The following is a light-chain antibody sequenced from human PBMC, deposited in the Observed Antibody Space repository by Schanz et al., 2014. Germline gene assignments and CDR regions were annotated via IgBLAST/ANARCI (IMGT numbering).Light chain of an antibody. CDR3: CSYAGSSTWV. V-gene: IGLV2-8*01. CDR1: SSDVGGYNF. CDR2: KVT. J-gene: IGLJ3*02. Sequence: QSALTQPPSASGSPGQSVTISCTGTSSDVGGYNFVSWYQQIPGKAPKLMIYKVTQRPSGVPDRFSGSKSGNTASLTVSGLQADDEADYYCCSYAGSSTWVFGGGTKLTVL.